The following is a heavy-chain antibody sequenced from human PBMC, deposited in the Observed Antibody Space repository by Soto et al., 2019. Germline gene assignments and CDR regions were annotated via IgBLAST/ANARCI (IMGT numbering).Heavy chain of an antibody. CDR3: ARGVGSSPPRY. Sequence: SETLSLTCTISGGSISVYYWAWTRQSPGQGLEWIGYIYDSGSPYYTPSLKTRVTISAATSKNQISLKLTSATAADPAVYFCARGVGSSPPRYWGRGTLVTVSS. J-gene: IGHJ4*02. CDR1: GGSISVYY. D-gene: IGHD3-9*01. CDR2: IYDSGSP. V-gene: IGHV4-59*01.